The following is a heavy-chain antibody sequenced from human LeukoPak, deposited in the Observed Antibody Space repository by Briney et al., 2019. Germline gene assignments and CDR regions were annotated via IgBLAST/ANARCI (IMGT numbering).Heavy chain of an antibody. CDR2: IYSGGGT. CDR1: GFTFSSYS. D-gene: IGHD2-21*02. Sequence: PGGSLRLSCAASGFTFSSYSMNWVRQAPGKGLEWVSVIYSGGGTYYGDSVKGRFTISRDNSKNTLYLQMNSLRAEDTAVYYCARGSIVVVTATYNWFDPWGQGTLVTVSS. J-gene: IGHJ5*02. V-gene: IGHV3-53*01. CDR3: ARGSIVVVTATYNWFDP.